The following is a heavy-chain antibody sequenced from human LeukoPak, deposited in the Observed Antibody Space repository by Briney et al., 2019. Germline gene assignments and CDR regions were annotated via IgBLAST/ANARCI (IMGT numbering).Heavy chain of an antibody. CDR3: ARDGITMVRVDSQYYFDY. D-gene: IGHD3-10*01. Sequence: PGGSLRLSWAAAGFSYSMHAMSWVRHAPGKGLEWHSCISGSGDNTYYADSVKGRFSIYRDNSKNTLYLQMNSLRAEDTAVYYCARDGITMVRVDSQYYFDYWGQGTRVTVSS. CDR1: GFSYSMHA. CDR2: ISGSGDNT. V-gene: IGHV3-23*01. J-gene: IGHJ4*02.